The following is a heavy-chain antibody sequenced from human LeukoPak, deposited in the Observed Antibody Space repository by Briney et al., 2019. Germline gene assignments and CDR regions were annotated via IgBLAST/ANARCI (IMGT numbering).Heavy chain of an antibody. CDR1: GFTFSRNW. D-gene: IGHD1-7*01. CDR2: IKEDGSEE. V-gene: IGHV3-7*01. J-gene: IGHJ6*02. CDR3: ASNWNYVRGYGMDV. Sequence: GGSLRLSCAASGFTFSRNWMSWVRQPPGKGLEWVANIKEDGSEEHYMDSVKGRFTISRDNAKNSLYLEMNSLRAEDTAVYYCASNWNYVRGYGMDVWGQGTTVIISS.